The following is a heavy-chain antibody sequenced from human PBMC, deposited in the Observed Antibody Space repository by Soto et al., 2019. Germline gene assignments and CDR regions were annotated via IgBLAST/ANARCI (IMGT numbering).Heavy chain of an antibody. D-gene: IGHD3-22*01. Sequence: XGSLRLSCAASGVTFSSYGMHWVRQAPGRGLEWVAVISYDGSNKYYADSVKGRFTISRDNSKNTLYLQMNSLRAEDTAVYYCAKDLYYDSSGYYYPWAFDISGQGSVATVSS. CDR3: AKDLYYDSSGYYYPWAFDI. CDR1: GVTFSSYG. V-gene: IGHV3-30*18. CDR2: ISYDGSNK. J-gene: IGHJ3*02.